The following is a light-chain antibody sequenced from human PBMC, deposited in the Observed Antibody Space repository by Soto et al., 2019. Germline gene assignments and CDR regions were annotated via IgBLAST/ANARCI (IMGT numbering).Light chain of an antibody. CDR1: QSVRSSF. J-gene: IGKJ1*01. CDR3: QQYHRSPRT. Sequence: EIVLTQSPGTLSLVPGQRATLSCRASQSVRSSFLAWLQQKPGQPPRLLIYGASIRAPGIPDRFSGSGSGTDFTLTISRLEPEDFAVYYRQQYHRSPRTFGQGTKVEIK. CDR2: GAS. V-gene: IGKV3-20*01.